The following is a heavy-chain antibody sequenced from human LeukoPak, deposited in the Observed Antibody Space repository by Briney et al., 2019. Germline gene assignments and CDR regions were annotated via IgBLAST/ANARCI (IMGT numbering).Heavy chain of an antibody. Sequence: GGSLRLSCAASGFTVSSNYMSWVRQAPGKGLEWVSSSGSTTDYSDSVKGRFTISRDNSENTLYLQMNSLRADDTAVYYCTRDSSYGDYSTAFDYWGQGALVTVSS. V-gene: IGHV3-53*01. D-gene: IGHD4-17*01. CDR3: TRDSSYGDYSTAFDY. J-gene: IGHJ4*02. CDR1: GFTVSSNY. CDR2: SSGSTT.